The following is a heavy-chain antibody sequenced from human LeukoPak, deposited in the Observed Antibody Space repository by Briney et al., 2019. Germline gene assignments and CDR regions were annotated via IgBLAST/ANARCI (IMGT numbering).Heavy chain of an antibody. CDR3: ARSTWGY. J-gene: IGHJ4*02. CDR2: ISSSSSNE. D-gene: IGHD7-27*01. CDR1: GFTFSDYG. V-gene: IGHV3-48*01. Sequence: GGSLRLSRAASGFTFSDYGMSWVRQAPGKGLEWVSYISSSSSNEYYADSVKGRFTISRDNAKNSLYLQMNSLRAEDTAVYYCARSTWGYWGQGTLVTVSS.